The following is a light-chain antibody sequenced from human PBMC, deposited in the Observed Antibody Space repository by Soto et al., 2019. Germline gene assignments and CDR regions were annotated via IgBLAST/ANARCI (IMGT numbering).Light chain of an antibody. CDR3: AAWDDSLSGVL. CDR1: SSNIGSNF. Sequence: QSALTQPASASGTPGQRVTISCSGSSSNIGSNFVYWYQQLPGTAPKLLMYSNDQRPSGVPDRFAGSKSGTSASLAISGLRSEDEADYYCAAWDDSLSGVLFGGGTKLTVL. V-gene: IGLV1-47*02. J-gene: IGLJ2*01. CDR2: SND.